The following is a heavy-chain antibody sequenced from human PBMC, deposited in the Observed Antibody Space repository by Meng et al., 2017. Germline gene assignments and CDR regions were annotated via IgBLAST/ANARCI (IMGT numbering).Heavy chain of an antibody. CDR3: ARAHDHYDILTGYSPPDAFDI. Sequence: KVSCKASGGTFSSYTISWVRQAPGQGLEWMGRIIPILGIANYAQKFQGRVTITADKSTSTAYMELSSLRSEDTAVYYCARAHDHYDILTGYSPPDAFDIWGQGTMVTVSS. J-gene: IGHJ3*02. CDR1: GGTFSSYT. V-gene: IGHV1-69*02. D-gene: IGHD3-9*01. CDR2: IIPILGIA.